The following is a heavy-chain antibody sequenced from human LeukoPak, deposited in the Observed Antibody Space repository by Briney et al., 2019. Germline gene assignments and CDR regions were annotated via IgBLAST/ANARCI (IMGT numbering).Heavy chain of an antibody. V-gene: IGHV4-4*02. D-gene: IGHD3-9*01. Sequence: SGTLSLTCAVSGGSISSSNWWSWVRQPPGKGLEWIGEIYHSGSTNYNPSLKSRVTISVDKSKNQFSLKLSSVTAADTAVYFCSERKAAYDILTGYHPPHYWGQGTLVTVSS. J-gene: IGHJ4*02. CDR3: SERKAAYDILTGYHPPHY. CDR2: IYHSGST. CDR1: GGSISSSNW.